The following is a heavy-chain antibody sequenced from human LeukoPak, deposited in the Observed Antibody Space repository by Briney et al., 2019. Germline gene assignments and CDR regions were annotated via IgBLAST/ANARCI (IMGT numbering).Heavy chain of an antibody. CDR2: ISYDGSNK. V-gene: IGHV3-30-3*01. Sequence: GGSLRLSCAASGFTFSSYAMHWVRQAPGKGLEWVAVISYDGSNKYYADSVKGRFTISRDNSKNTLYLQMNSLRAEDTAVYYCARDFVRGYSYGPFDYWGQGTLVTVSS. J-gene: IGHJ4*02. D-gene: IGHD5-18*01. CDR3: ARDFVRGYSYGPFDY. CDR1: GFTFSSYA.